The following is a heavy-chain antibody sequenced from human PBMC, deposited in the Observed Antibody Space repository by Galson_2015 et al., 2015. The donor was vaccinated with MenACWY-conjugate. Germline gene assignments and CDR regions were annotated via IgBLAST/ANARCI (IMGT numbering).Heavy chain of an antibody. D-gene: IGHD3/OR15-3a*01. Sequence: SLRLSCAASGFTFSSYGMHWVRQAPGKGLEWVAVISYDGSNKYYADSVKGRFTISRDNSKNTLYLQMNSLRSEDTAVYYCARDRAGLGQNENYYYFYGMDVWGQRTTVTVS. J-gene: IGHJ6*02. CDR2: ISYDGSNK. CDR1: GFTFSSYG. V-gene: IGHV3-30*03. CDR3: ARDRAGLGQNENYYYFYGMDV.